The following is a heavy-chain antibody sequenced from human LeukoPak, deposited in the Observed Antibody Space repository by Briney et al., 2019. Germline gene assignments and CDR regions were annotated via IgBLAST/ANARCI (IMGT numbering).Heavy chain of an antibody. CDR1: GFTFDDYT. D-gene: IGHD3-22*01. CDR3: AKARDSSGYSGIVN. V-gene: IGHV3-43*01. Sequence: GGSLRLSCAASGFTFDDYTMHWVRQAPGKGLEWVSLISWDGGSTYYADSVKGRFTISRDNSKNSLYLQMNSLRTEDTALYYCAKARDSSGYSGIVNWGQGTPVTVSS. CDR2: ISWDGGST. J-gene: IGHJ4*02.